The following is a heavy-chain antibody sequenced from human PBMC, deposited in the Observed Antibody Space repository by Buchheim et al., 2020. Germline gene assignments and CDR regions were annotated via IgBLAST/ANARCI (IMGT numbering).Heavy chain of an antibody. CDR2: IWYDGSNK. J-gene: IGHJ6*02. V-gene: IGHV3-33*01. D-gene: IGHD4-23*01. CDR3: ARGPYGGNSVFVYYYYYGMDV. Sequence: QVQLVESGGGVVQPGRSLRLSCAASGFTFSSYGMHWVRQAPGKGLEWVAVIWYDGSNKYYADSVKGRFTISRDNSKNTLYLQMNSLRAEDTAVYYCARGPYGGNSVFVYYYYYGMDVWGQGTT. CDR1: GFTFSSYG.